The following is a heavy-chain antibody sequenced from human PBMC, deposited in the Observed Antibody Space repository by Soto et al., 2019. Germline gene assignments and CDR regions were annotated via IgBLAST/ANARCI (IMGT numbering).Heavy chain of an antibody. J-gene: IGHJ4*02. D-gene: IGHD3-22*01. CDR3: APRPGNYYDSSGF. V-gene: IGHV3-30*03. CDR1: GFSFSSYG. CDR2: ISYDGSNK. Sequence: QVQLVESGGGVVQPGRSLRLSCAASGFSFSSYGMHWVRQAPGKGLEWLAVISYDGSNKYYADSVKGRFTISRDNSKNTLYLQMNSLRAEDTAVYYCAPRPGNYYDSSGFGGQGTLVTVSS.